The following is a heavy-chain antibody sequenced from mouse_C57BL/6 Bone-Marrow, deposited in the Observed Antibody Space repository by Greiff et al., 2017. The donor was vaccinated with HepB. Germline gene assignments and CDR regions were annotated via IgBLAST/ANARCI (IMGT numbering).Heavy chain of an antibody. CDR1: GFTFSDYY. V-gene: IGHV5-12*01. J-gene: IGHJ3*01. CDR2: ISNGGGST. D-gene: IGHD4-1*01. CDR3: ARQELGSFAY. Sequence: EVQWVESGGGLVQPGGSLKLSCAASGFTFSDYYMYWVRQTPEKRLEWVAYISNGGGSTYYPDTVKGRFTISRDNAKNTLYLQMSRLKSEDTAMYYCARQELGSFAYWGQGTLVTVSA.